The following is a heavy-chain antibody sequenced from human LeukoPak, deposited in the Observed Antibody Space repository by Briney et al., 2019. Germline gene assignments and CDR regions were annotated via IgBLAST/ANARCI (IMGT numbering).Heavy chain of an antibody. V-gene: IGHV4-61*08. CDR1: GGSISSGGYS. CDR3: ARVTPPRDAFDI. Sequence: PSETLSLTCAVSGGSISSGGYSWSWIRQPPGKGLEWIGYIYYSGSTNYNPSLKSRVTISVDTSKNQFSLKLSSVTAADTAVYYCARVTPPRDAFDIWGQGTMVTVSS. J-gene: IGHJ3*02. CDR2: IYYSGST.